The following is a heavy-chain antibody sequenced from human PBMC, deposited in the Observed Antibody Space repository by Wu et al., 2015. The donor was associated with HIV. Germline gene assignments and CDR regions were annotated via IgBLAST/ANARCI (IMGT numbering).Heavy chain of an antibody. Sequence: QVQLVQSGAEVKKPGSSVKVSCKASGGTFSSYAISWVRQAPGQGLEWMGRIIPIFGTANYAQKFQGRVTITADESTSTAYMELSSLRSEDTAVYYCARDRDIAAAGNEYYYYYYGMDVWGQGTTVTVSS. CDR1: GGTFSSYA. CDR2: IIPIFGTA. D-gene: IGHD6-13*01. CDR3: ARDRDIAAAGNEYYYYYYGMDV. J-gene: IGHJ6*02. V-gene: IGHV1-69*13.